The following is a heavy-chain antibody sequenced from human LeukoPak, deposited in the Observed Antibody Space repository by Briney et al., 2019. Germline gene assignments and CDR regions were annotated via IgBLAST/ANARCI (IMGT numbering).Heavy chain of an antibody. J-gene: IGHJ6*04. Sequence: SETLSLTCAVYGGSFSGYYWSWIRQPPGKGLEWIGEINHSGSTNYNPSLKSRITISVDTSKNQFFLKLSSVTAADTAVYYCAELGITMIGGVWGKGTTVTISS. CDR1: GGSFSGYY. V-gene: IGHV4-34*01. D-gene: IGHD3-10*02. CDR2: INHSGST. CDR3: AELGITMIGGV.